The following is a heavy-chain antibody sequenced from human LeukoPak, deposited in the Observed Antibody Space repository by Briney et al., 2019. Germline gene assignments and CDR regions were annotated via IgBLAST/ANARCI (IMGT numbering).Heavy chain of an antibody. CDR3: ARDESTSILWW. D-gene: IGHD2-21*01. CDR2: INPSGGST. J-gene: IGHJ1*01. CDR1: GYXFINYY. Sequence: ASVKVSCKASGYXFINYYMHWVRQAPGQGHEWMGIINPSGGSTSYAQKFQGRVTMTRDTSTSTVYMELSSLRSEDTAVYYCARDESTSILWWWGQGTLVTVSS. V-gene: IGHV1-46*01.